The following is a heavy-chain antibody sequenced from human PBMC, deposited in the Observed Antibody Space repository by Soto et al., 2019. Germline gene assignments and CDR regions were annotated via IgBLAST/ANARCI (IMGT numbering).Heavy chain of an antibody. Sequence: PSETLSLTCAVYGGSFSGYYWSWIRQPPGKGLEWIGEINHSGSTNYNPSLKSRVTISVDTSKNQFSLKLSSVTAADTAVYYCARGRGDGYNLFDYWGQGTLVTVSS. CDR2: INHSGST. CDR3: ARGRGDGYNLFDY. J-gene: IGHJ4*02. D-gene: IGHD5-12*01. CDR1: GGSFSGYY. V-gene: IGHV4-34*01.